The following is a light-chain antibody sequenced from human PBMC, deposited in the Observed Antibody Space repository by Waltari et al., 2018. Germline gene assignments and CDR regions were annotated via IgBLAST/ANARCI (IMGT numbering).Light chain of an antibody. CDR2: WAS. CDR1: QSVLYSSNNKNY. J-gene: IGKJ3*01. V-gene: IGKV4-1*01. Sequence: DIVMTQSPDSLAVSRGGKATINCKSSQSVLYSSNNKNYLAWYQQKPGQPPKLLIYWASTRESGVPDRFSGSESGTDFTLTISSLQAEDVAVYYCHQYYSTPFTFGPGTKVDIK. CDR3: HQYYSTPFT.